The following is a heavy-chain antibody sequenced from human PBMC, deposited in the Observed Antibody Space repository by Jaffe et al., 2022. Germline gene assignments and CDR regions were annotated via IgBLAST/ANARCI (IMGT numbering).Heavy chain of an antibody. D-gene: IGHD3-22*01. CDR2: VDPEDGET. J-gene: IGHJ3*02. CDR3: ATDRLYDSSGYPLRAFDI. CDR1: GYTFTDYY. V-gene: IGHV1-69-2*01. Sequence: EVQLVQSGAEVKKPGATVKISCKVSGYTFTDYYMHWVQQAPGKGLEWMGLVDPEDGETIYAEKFQGRVTITADTSTDTAYMELSSLRSEDTAVYYCATDRLYDSSGYPLRAFDIWGQGTMVTVSS.